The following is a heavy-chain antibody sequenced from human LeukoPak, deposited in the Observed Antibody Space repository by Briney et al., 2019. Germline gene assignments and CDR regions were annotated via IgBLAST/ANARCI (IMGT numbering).Heavy chain of an antibody. J-gene: IGHJ4*02. CDR1: GGSISSGDYY. V-gene: IGHV4-30-4*08. CDR2: IYYSGST. CDR3: ARGTHDATNFGVVTPPGFDY. Sequence: SQTLSLTCTVSGGSISSGDYYWSWIRQPPGKGLEWIGYIYYSGSTYYNPSLKSRVTMSVDTSKNQFSLKLSSVTAADTAVYYCARGTHDATNFGVVTPPGFDYLGQGTLLTVSS. D-gene: IGHD3-3*01.